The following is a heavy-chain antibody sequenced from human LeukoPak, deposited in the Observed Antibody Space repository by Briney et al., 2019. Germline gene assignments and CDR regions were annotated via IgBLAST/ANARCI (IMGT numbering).Heavy chain of an antibody. Sequence: SETLSLTCTVSGGSISSYYWSWIRQPPGKGLEWIRYIYYSGSTNYNPSLKSRVTISVDTSKNQFSLKLSSVTAADTAVYYCARSGLHYYYGMDVWGQGTTVTVSS. D-gene: IGHD3-10*01. CDR2: IYYSGST. CDR1: GGSISSYY. J-gene: IGHJ6*02. CDR3: ARSGLHYYYGMDV. V-gene: IGHV4-59*01.